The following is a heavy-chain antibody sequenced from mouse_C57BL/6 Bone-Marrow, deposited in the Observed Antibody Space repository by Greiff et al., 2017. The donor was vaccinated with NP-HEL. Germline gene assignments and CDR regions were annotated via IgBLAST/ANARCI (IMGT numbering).Heavy chain of an antibody. Sequence: QVQLKESGAELVRPGASVKLSCKASGYTFTDYYINWVKQRPGQGLEWIARIYPGSGNTYYNEQFKGKATLTAEKSSSTAYMQLSSLTAENSAICFCSREGKSSSGAQAGFAYWGQGTLVTVSA. V-gene: IGHV1-76*01. J-gene: IGHJ3*01. CDR2: IYPGSGNT. CDR1: GYTFTDYY. CDR3: SREGKSSSGAQAGFAY. D-gene: IGHD3-2*02.